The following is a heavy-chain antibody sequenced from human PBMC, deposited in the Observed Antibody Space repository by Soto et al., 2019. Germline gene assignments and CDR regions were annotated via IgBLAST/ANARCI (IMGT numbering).Heavy chain of an antibody. J-gene: IGHJ4*02. CDR3: AKVNSIVGDGDHDY. D-gene: IGHD4-17*01. Sequence: EVQLLESGGGLVQPGGSLRLSCAASGFTFTTYAMSWFRQPPGKGLEWVSGISSRGDIPYYADSVRGRVTISRDQSKKTVYLQMNSLRAEDTALYYCAKVNSIVGDGDHDYWGQGALVSVSS. CDR1: GFTFTTYA. V-gene: IGHV3-23*01. CDR2: ISSRGDIP.